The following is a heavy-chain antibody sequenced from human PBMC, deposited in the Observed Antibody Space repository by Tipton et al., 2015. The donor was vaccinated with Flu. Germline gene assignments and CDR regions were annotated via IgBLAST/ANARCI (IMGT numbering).Heavy chain of an antibody. J-gene: IGHJ5*02. D-gene: IGHD3-9*01. CDR2: IYHTGTT. Sequence: TLSLTCSISGASISSKTFYCACIRQLPGKGLEWIGSIYHTGTTYYNPSLKSRVTMSVDTSKNEVSLSVTSVTAADTAVYYCAKDRGVDWNWFEPWGRGTLVAV. CDR3: AKDRGVDWNWFEP. V-gene: IGHV4-39*07. CDR1: GASISSKTFY.